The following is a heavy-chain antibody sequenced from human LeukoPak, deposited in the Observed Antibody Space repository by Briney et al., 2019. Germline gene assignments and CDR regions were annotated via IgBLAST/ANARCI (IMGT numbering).Heavy chain of an antibody. CDR2: ISSDGTKK. D-gene: IGHD3-3*01. J-gene: IGHJ4*02. CDR3: AKRAPFWSGTH. Sequence: GRSLRLSCAASGFNFSTYGMHWVRQTPGKGLEWVAVISSDGTKKYYVDSVKGRFTISRDNSKNTLYLQMNSLRAEDTAVYYCAKRAPFWSGTHWGQGTLVTVSS. CDR1: GFNFSTYG. V-gene: IGHV3-30*18.